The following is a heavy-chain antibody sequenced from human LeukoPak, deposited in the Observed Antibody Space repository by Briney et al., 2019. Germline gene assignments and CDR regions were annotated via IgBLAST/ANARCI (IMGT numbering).Heavy chain of an antibody. J-gene: IGHJ4*02. CDR2: ISGSGKNT. V-gene: IGHV3-23*01. CDR1: GFNFSSSA. Sequence: QPGGSLRLSCEASGFNFSSSAMSRVRQAPGKGLEWVSGISGSGKNTYYADSVKGRFTISRDNSKTLYLQMNSLRAEDTAVYYCAKDKSDYFDYWGQGTLVSVSS. CDR3: AKDKSDYFDY.